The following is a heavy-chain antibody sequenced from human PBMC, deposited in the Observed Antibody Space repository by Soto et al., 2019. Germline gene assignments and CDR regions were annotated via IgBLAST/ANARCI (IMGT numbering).Heavy chain of an antibody. CDR2: ISGSGGYK. CDR1: GLTFSS. CDR3: AKDRNLKDYYGMDV. J-gene: IGHJ6*02. Sequence: HPGGSLRLSCRDSGLTFSSWVRQAPGKGLEWVSGISGSGGYKYYADSVKGRFTISRDDSKNTVYLQLNSLRAEDTAVYYCAKDRNLKDYYGMDVWGQGTTVTVSS. V-gene: IGHV3-23*01.